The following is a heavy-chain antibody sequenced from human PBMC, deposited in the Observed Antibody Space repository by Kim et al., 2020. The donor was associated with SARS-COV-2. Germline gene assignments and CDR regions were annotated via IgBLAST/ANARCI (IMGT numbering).Heavy chain of an antibody. Sequence: GGSLRLSCAASGFTVSDYYMSWIRQAPGKGLEWVSYICSSSSYTNDADSVKGRLTISRDNEKNSLSLQMNSLRAEDTAVYYCARVDYSSSSGTDYWGQGTLDTVPS. CDR2: ICSSSSYT. J-gene: IGHJ4*02. D-gene: IGHD6-13*01. CDR1: GFTVSDYY. CDR3: ARVDYSSSSGTDY. V-gene: IGHV3-11*06.